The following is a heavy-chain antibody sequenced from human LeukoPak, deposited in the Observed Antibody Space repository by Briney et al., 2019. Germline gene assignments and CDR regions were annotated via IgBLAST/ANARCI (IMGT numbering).Heavy chain of an antibody. J-gene: IGHJ4*02. Sequence: SETLSLTCTVSGGSISSGSYYWGWIRQPPGTGLEWIGSIYHSGSTYYNPSLKSRVTISVDTSKNQFSLKLSSVTAADTAVYYCARVADTPFDYWGQGTLVTVSS. CDR2: IYHSGST. CDR1: GGSISSGSYY. V-gene: IGHV4-39*01. CDR3: ARVADTPFDY. D-gene: IGHD5-18*01.